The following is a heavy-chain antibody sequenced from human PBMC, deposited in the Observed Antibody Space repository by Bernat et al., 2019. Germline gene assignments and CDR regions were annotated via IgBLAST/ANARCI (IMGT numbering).Heavy chain of an antibody. CDR1: GFSFSGIW. CDR3: ARGYGPEN. CDR2: IQQDGSAQ. J-gene: IGHJ4*02. D-gene: IGHD2-8*02. V-gene: IGHV3-7*03. Sequence: EVQLVESGGGLVQPGGSLRLSCVGSGFSFSGIWMTWVRQAPGKGLEWVANIQQDGSAQNYVDSVRGRFIISRDNTKNSLFLQMNSLGVDDTAVYYCARGYGPENWGQGTQVTFSS.